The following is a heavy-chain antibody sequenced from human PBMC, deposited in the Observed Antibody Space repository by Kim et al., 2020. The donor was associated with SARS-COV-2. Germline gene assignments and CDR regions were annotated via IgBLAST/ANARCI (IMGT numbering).Heavy chain of an antibody. CDR3: ARAQGGSFYGSPYATDY. CDR1: GGTFSSYA. CDR2: IIPIFGTA. J-gene: IGHJ4*02. D-gene: IGHD1-26*01. V-gene: IGHV1-69*06. Sequence: SVKVSCKASGGTFSSYAISWVRQAPGQGLEWMGGIIPIFGTANYAQKFQGRVTITADKSTSTAYMELSSLRSEDTAVYYCARAQGGSFYGSPYATDYWGQGTLVTVSS.